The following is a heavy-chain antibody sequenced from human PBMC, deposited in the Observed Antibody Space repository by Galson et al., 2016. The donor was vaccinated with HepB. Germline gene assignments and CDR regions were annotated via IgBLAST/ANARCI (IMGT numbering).Heavy chain of an antibody. CDR2: ITPLFGTT. CDR3: ARLGRTFGGVGGLDV. CDR1: GGTFSTDA. Sequence: SVKVSCKASGGTFSTDAINWVRQAPGQGLEWMGGITPLFGTTDYAQKFQGRVTIIADKSTNTAYMVLTSLRFEDTAVYYCARLGRTFGGVGGLDVWGQGTTVTVSS. V-gene: IGHV1-69*06. D-gene: IGHD3-16*01. J-gene: IGHJ6*02.